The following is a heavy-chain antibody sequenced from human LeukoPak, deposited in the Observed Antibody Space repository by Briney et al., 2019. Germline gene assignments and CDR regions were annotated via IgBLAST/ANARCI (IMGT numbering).Heavy chain of an antibody. CDR3: ASVPIFGVVIIDDY. V-gene: IGHV4-39*01. D-gene: IGHD3-3*01. CDR1: GGSISSSSYY. Sequence: TPSETLSLTCTVSGGSISSSSYYWGWIRQPPGKGLEWIGSIYYSGSTYYNPSLKSRVTISVDTSKNQFSLKLSSVTAADTAVYYCASVPIFGVVIIDDYWGQGTLVTVSS. CDR2: IYYSGST. J-gene: IGHJ4*02.